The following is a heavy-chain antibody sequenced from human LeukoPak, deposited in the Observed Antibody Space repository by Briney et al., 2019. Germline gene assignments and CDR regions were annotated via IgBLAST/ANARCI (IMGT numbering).Heavy chain of an antibody. V-gene: IGHV4-34*01. CDR3: ARGLGVITMVRGVIIEPPTY. D-gene: IGHD3-10*01. Sequence: PSETLSLTCAVYGGSFSGYYWSWIRQPPGKGLEWIGEINHSGSTNYNPSLKSRVTISVDTSKNQFSLKLSSVTAADTAVYYCARGLGVITMVRGVIIEPPTYWGQGTLVTVSS. CDR1: GGSFSGYY. CDR2: INHSGST. J-gene: IGHJ4*02.